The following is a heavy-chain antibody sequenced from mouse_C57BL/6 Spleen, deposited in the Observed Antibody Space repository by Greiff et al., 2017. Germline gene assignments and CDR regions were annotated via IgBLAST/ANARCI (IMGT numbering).Heavy chain of an antibody. V-gene: IGHV5-17*01. Sequence: EVKLVESGGGLVKPGGSLKLSCAASGFTFSAYGMHWVRQAPEKGLEWVAYISSGSSTISYADTVKGRFTISRNNAKNTLFLQMTSLRSEDTAMDYCAKYYGSSYWYFDVWGTGTTVTGSS. D-gene: IGHD1-1*01. CDR3: AKYYGSSYWYFDV. J-gene: IGHJ1*03. CDR2: ISSGSSTI. CDR1: GFTFSAYG.